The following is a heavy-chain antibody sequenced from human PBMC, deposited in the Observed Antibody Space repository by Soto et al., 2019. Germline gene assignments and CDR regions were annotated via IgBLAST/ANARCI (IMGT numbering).Heavy chain of an antibody. CDR3: ARGGHSSSWTAFDP. CDR1: GDSVSSNSAA. D-gene: IGHD6-13*01. J-gene: IGHJ5*02. Sequence: KQSQTLSLTCAISGDSVSSNSAAWNWIRQSPSRGLEWLGRTYYRSKWYNDYAVSVKSRITINPDTSKNQFSLQLNSVTPEDTAVYYCARGGHSSSWTAFDPWGQGTLVTVSS. CDR2: TYYRSKWYN. V-gene: IGHV6-1*01.